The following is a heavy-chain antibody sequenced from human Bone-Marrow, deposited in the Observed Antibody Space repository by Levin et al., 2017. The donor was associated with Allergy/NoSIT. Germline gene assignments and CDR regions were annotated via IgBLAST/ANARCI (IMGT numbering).Heavy chain of an antibody. J-gene: IGHJ6*02. Sequence: ASVKVSCKASGYTFTGYYMHWVRQAPGQGLEWMGWINPNSGGTNYAQKFQGRVTMTRDTSISTAYMELSRLRSDDTAVYYCARDRFKYQLLLPYYYYGMDVWGQGTTVTVSS. CDR3: ARDRFKYQLLLPYYYYGMDV. V-gene: IGHV1-2*02. D-gene: IGHD2-2*01. CDR2: INPNSGGT. CDR1: GYTFTGYY.